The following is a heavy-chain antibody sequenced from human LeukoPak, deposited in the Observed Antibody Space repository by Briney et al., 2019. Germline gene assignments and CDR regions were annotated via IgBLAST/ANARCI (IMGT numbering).Heavy chain of an antibody. V-gene: IGHV3-21*06. CDR3: ARGRIDYDSSGYYYLHYYFDY. D-gene: IGHD3-22*01. J-gene: IGHJ4*02. CDR1: GFTFSSYS. CDR2: ISGSSSYI. Sequence: GGSLRLSCAASGFTFSSYSMNWVRQAPGKGLEWVSSISGSSSYIYYADSVKGRFTISRDNAKNSLYLQMNSLRAEDTAVYYCARGRIDYDSSGYYYLHYYFDYWGQGTLVTVSS.